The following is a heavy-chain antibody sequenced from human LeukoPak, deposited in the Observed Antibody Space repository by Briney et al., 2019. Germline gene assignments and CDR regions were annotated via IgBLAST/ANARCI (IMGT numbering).Heavy chain of an antibody. Sequence: SVKVSCKASGYAFTGYYMHWVRQAPGQGLEWMGGIIPIFGTANYAQKFQGRVTITADESTSTAYMELSSLRSEDTAVYYCARDPSDSFPTSNWFDPWGQGTLVTVSS. CDR2: IIPIFGTA. J-gene: IGHJ5*02. CDR1: GYAFTGYY. V-gene: IGHV1-69*13. D-gene: IGHD3-22*01. CDR3: ARDPSDSFPTSNWFDP.